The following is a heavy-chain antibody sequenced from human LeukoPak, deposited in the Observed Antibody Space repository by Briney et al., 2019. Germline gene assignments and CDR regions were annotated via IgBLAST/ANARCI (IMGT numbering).Heavy chain of an antibody. CDR2: IWYVGSNK. CDR3: ARDNLDYDFWSGYIDY. V-gene: IGHV3-33*01. D-gene: IGHD3-3*01. CDR1: GFTFSSYG. Sequence: GGSLRLSCAASGFTFSSYGMRWVRQAPGKGLEWVAVIWYVGSNKYYADSVKGRFTISRDNSKNTLYLQMNSLRAEDTAVYYCARDNLDYDFWSGYIDYWGQGTLVTVSS. J-gene: IGHJ4*02.